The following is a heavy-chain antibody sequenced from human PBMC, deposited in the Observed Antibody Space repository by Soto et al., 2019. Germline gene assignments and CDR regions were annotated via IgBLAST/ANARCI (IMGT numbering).Heavy chain of an antibody. J-gene: IGHJ4*02. V-gene: IGHV1-8*01. CDR2: MNPNSGNT. Sequence: QVQLVQSGAEVKKPGASVKVSCKASGYTFTSYDIDWVRQATGQGLEWMGWMNPNSGNTGYAQKFQGRVTMARNTSSRTANLERRSLRSGETVVYYCAGGYSSGWSKDWGQGPLVTVSS. CDR1: GYTFTSYD. CDR3: AGGYSSGWSKD. D-gene: IGHD6-19*01.